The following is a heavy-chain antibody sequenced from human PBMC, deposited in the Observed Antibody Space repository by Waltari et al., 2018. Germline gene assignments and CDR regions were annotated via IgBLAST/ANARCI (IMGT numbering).Heavy chain of an antibody. J-gene: IGHJ6*03. V-gene: IGHV3-30*03. Sequence: QVQVVESGGGVVPPGRSLILSCAASGFTFSTYGVHWVRQAPGKGLEWVAVISDDGSNKYYADSVKGQFTISRDNSKNTLHLQMNSLRAEDTAVYYCARGRYCSTASCPGGMDVWGKGTTVTVSS. CDR3: ARGRYCSTASCPGGMDV. CDR1: GFTFSTYG. D-gene: IGHD2-2*01. CDR2: ISDDGSNK.